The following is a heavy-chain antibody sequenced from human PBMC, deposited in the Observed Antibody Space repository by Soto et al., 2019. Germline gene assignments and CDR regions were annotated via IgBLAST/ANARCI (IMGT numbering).Heavy chain of an antibody. D-gene: IGHD3-10*01. V-gene: IGHV3-21*01. CDR2: ISSSNSYI. J-gene: IGHJ4*02. CDR3: ARGDWFGELLGS. Sequence: PGGSLRLSCAASGFSFNTYTMNWVRQAPGKGLEWVSCISSSNSYIYYVDSVKGRFTISRDNAKNSLYLQMNSLRVEDTAVYYCARGDWFGELLGSWGQGALVTVAS. CDR1: GFSFNTYT.